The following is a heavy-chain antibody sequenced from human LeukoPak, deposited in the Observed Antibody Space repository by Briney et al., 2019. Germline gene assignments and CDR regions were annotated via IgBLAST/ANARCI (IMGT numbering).Heavy chain of an antibody. J-gene: IGHJ4*02. CDR2: IKQDGSEK. CDR1: GFTFSSYW. D-gene: IGHD6-13*01. V-gene: IGHV3-7*01. Sequence: PGGSLRLSCAASGFTFSSYWMSWVRQAPGKGLEWVAIIKQDGSEKYYVDSVKGRFIISRDNAKNYLYLQMNSLRAEDTAVYYCASEFAAAGEYFDYWGQGTLVTVSS. CDR3: ASEFAAAGEYFDY.